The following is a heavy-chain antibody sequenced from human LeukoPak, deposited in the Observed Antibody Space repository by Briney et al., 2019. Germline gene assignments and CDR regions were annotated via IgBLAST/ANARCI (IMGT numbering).Heavy chain of an antibody. CDR3: ARGISFYHWFDP. CDR1: GYTFTNFV. J-gene: IGHJ5*02. V-gene: IGHV1-3*04. CDR2: INTGNGNT. D-gene: IGHD3-16*01. Sequence: ASVKVSCKASGYTFTNFVIHWVRQAPGQRLEWMGWINTGNGNTKYSQKFQGRVTITRDTSASTAYMELSSLTPEDTAVYYCARGISFYHWFDPWGQGTLVTVSS.